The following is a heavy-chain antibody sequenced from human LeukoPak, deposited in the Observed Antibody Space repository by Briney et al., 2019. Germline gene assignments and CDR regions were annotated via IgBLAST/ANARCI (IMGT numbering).Heavy chain of an antibody. D-gene: IGHD3-22*01. Sequence: ASVKVSCKASGYTFTSYGISWVRQAPGQGLEWMGWISAYNGNTNYAQKLQGRVTITTDTSTSTAYMELRSLRSDDTAVYYCARSEYYYDSSGYSYYYYGMDVWGQGTTVTVSS. CDR3: ARSEYYYDSSGYSYYYYGMDV. CDR2: ISAYNGNT. V-gene: IGHV1-18*01. J-gene: IGHJ6*02. CDR1: GYTFTSYG.